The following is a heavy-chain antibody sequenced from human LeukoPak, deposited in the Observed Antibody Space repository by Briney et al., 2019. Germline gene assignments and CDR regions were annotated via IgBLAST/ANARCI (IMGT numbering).Heavy chain of an antibody. D-gene: IGHD3-3*01. CDR2: IYSGGTT. V-gene: IGHV3-66*04. Sequence: VGSLRLSCAASGFTVSSKYMSWVRQAPGKGLEWVSVIYSGGTTYYADSVKGRFTISRDEPKNTLYLQMNSLRAEDTAVYYCARHFGVVTKGVYYYYYGMDVWGQGTTVTVSS. CDR1: GFTVSSKY. J-gene: IGHJ6*02. CDR3: ARHFGVVTKGVYYYYYGMDV.